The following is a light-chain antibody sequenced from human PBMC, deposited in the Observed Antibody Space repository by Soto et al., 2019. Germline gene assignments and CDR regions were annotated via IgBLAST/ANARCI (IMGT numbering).Light chain of an antibody. CDR2: NND. J-gene: IGLJ1*01. Sequence: QPVLTQPPSASGTPRRRVTISFSRGDSNIGPNTVNWYRQVPGTAPKLLIHNNDQRPSGVPDRISGSKSGTSASLAISGLHSDDEADYYCAAWDDSLNAYVFGIGTKVTVL. V-gene: IGLV1-44*01. CDR3: AAWDDSLNAYV. CDR1: DSNIGPNT.